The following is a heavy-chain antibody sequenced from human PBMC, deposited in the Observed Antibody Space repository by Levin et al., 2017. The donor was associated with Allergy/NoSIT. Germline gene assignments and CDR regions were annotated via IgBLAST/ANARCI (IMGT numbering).Heavy chain of an antibody. Sequence: SQTLSLTCAVYGGSFSGYYWSWIRQPPGKGLEWIGEINHSGSTNYNPSLTSRVTISVDTSKNQFSLKLSSVTAADTAVYYCARDRNLGVENRPEGGADPWGQGTLVTVSS. CDR1: GGSFSGYY. CDR2: INHSGST. CDR3: ARDRNLGVENRPEGGADP. J-gene: IGHJ5*02. D-gene: IGHD3-3*01. V-gene: IGHV4-34*01.